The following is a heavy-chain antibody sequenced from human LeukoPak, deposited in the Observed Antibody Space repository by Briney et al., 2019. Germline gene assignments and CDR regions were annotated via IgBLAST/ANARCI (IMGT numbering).Heavy chain of an antibody. CDR2: INQGGSEK. V-gene: IGHV3-7*01. J-gene: IGHJ4*02. CDR1: GLTFRGYW. D-gene: IGHD5-24*01. Sequence: GGSLRLSCAVSGLTFRGYWMSWVRQAPGKGLEWVANINQGGSEKYFVDSVKGRFTISRDNAKNSLHLQMNTLRAEDTAVYYCARERDGRFFDYWGQGTLVTVSS. CDR3: ARERDGRFFDY.